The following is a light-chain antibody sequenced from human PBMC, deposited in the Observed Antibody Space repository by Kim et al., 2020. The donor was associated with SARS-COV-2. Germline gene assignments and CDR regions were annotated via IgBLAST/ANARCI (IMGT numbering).Light chain of an antibody. V-gene: IGKV1-39*01. CDR1: QSISTY. CDR2: AAS. CDR3: QQTYSIPLT. Sequence: ASVGDRVSITCRASQSISTYLNWYQQKPGKAPKLLIYAASSLQSGVPSRFSGSGSGTDFTLTISSLHPEDSATYYCQQTYSIPLTFGGGTKVDIK. J-gene: IGKJ4*01.